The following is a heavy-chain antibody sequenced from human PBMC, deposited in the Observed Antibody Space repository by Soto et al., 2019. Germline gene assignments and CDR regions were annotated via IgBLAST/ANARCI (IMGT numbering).Heavy chain of an antibody. Sequence: SVKVSCKASGGTFSSYAISWVRQAPGQGLEWMGGIIPIFGTANYAQKFQGRVTITADESTSTAYMELSSLRSEDTAVYYCARIYGDYGRRDYWGQGTLVTVSS. CDR3: ARIYGDYGRRDY. CDR1: GGTFSSYA. D-gene: IGHD4-17*01. J-gene: IGHJ4*02. V-gene: IGHV1-69*13. CDR2: IIPIFGTA.